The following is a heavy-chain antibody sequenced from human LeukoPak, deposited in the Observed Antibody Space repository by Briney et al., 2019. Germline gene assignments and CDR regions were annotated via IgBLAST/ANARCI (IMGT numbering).Heavy chain of an antibody. CDR1: GYTFTSYD. D-gene: IGHD1-26*01. Sequence: ASVKVSCKASGYTFTSYDINRVRQATGQGLEWMGWMNPNSGNTGYAQKFQGRVTMTRNTSISTAYMELSSLRSEDTAVYYCARLASQWELLRVFDYRGQGTLVTVSS. V-gene: IGHV1-8*01. J-gene: IGHJ4*02. CDR2: MNPNSGNT. CDR3: ARLASQWELLRVFDY.